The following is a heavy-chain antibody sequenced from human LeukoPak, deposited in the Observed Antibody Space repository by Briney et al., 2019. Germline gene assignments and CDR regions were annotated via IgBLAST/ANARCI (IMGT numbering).Heavy chain of an antibody. CDR1: GGTFSSYA. D-gene: IGHD6-13*01. CDR2: IIPIFGTA. CDR3: ARGNSSSWYSGTWFEP. Sequence: ASVKVSCKASGGTFSSYAISWVRQAPGQGLEWMGGIIPIFGTANYAQKFQGRVTITADESTSTAYMELSSLRSEDTAVYYCARGNSSSWYSGTWFEPWGQGTLVTVSS. J-gene: IGHJ5*02. V-gene: IGHV1-69*13.